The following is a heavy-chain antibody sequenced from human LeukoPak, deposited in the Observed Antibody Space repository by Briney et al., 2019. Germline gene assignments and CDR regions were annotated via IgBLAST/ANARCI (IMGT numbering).Heavy chain of an antibody. Sequence: PGGSLRLSCAASGFSFSSYEMNWVRQAPGKGLEWVSNISPSGSTKYHADSVKGRFTISRDNAKNSLYLQMNNLRAGDTGVYYCTKLAVASADSWGQGTLVTVSS. CDR2: ISPSGSTK. CDR3: TKLAVASADS. D-gene: IGHD6-19*01. J-gene: IGHJ4*02. V-gene: IGHV3-48*03. CDR1: GFSFSSYE.